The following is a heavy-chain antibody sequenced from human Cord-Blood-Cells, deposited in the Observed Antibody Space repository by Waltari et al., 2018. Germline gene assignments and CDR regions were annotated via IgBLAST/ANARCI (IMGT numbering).Heavy chain of an antibody. V-gene: IGHV4-34*01. CDR2: INHSGST. J-gene: IGHJ3*02. Sequence: QVQLQQGGAGLLRSSESLSLTCGDYGGSCVGFYWSWIRQPPGKGLEWIGEINHSGSTNYTPSLKSRVTRSVDASKNQFSLKLSSVTAADTAVYYCARVTIFGGVIAFDIWGQGTMVTVSS. CDR3: ARVTIFGGVIAFDI. CDR1: GGSCVGFY. D-gene: IGHD3-3*01.